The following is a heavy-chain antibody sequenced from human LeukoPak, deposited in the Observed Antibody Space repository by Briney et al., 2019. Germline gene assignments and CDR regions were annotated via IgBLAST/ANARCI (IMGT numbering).Heavy chain of an antibody. Sequence: GGSLRLSCAASGFTFSSYAMSWVRQAPGKGLEWVSSISSSGGSAYNADSVKGRFTISRDNSKNTLYLQMNSLRAEDTAVYYCAKASGHHYFDHWGQGTLVTVSS. CDR3: AKASGHHYFDH. J-gene: IGHJ4*02. CDR2: ISSSGGSA. D-gene: IGHD6-19*01. V-gene: IGHV3-23*01. CDR1: GFTFSSYA.